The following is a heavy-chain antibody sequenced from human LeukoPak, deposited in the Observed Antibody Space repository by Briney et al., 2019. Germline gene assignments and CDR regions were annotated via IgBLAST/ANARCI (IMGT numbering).Heavy chain of an antibody. CDR2: GYHSGST. CDR1: GGSISNYY. Sequence: PSETLSLTCTVSGGSISNYYWSWVRQAPGKGLEWIAYGYHSGSTNYNPSLKSRVTISVDTSKNQFSLKVNSVTAADTAVYYCARHLNFAVAGTGVFDYWGQGILVTVSS. D-gene: IGHD6-19*01. CDR3: ARHLNFAVAGTGVFDY. V-gene: IGHV4-59*08. J-gene: IGHJ4*02.